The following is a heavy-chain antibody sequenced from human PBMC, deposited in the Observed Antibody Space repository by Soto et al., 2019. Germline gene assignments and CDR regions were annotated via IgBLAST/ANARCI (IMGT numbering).Heavy chain of an antibody. CDR1: GGSISSYY. CDR2: IYYSGST. Sequence: SETLSLTCTVSGGSISSYYWSWIRQPPGKGLEWIGYIYYSGSTNYNPSLKSRVTISVDTSKNQFSLKLSSVTAADTAVYYCAREYYYDSSGYANWFDPWGQGTLVTV. V-gene: IGHV4-59*01. CDR3: AREYYYDSSGYANWFDP. D-gene: IGHD3-22*01. J-gene: IGHJ5*02.